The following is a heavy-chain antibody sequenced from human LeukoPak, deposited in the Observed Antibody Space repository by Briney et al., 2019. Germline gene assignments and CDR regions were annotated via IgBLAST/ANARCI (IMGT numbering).Heavy chain of an antibody. CDR1: GGSFSGYY. Sequence: PSETLSLTCAVYGGSFSGYYWSWIRQPPGKGLEWIGEINHSGSTNYNPSLKSRATISVDTSKNQFSLKLSSVTAADTAVYYCARGRSITMVRGARYFDYWGQGTLVTVSS. J-gene: IGHJ4*02. V-gene: IGHV4-34*01. CDR2: INHSGST. CDR3: ARGRSITMVRGARYFDY. D-gene: IGHD3-10*01.